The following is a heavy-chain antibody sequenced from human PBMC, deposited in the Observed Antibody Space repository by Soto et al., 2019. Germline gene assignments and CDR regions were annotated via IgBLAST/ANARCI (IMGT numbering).Heavy chain of an antibody. D-gene: IGHD4-17*01. CDR3: AKNDDYGLEF. CDR2: VFRSGDT. V-gene: IGHV4-4*02. J-gene: IGHJ4*01. Sequence: SETLSLTCAVSGDSVSNNKWWSWVRLSPGKGLEWIGEVFRSGDTNYNPSLKSRVTISMDKSKNEFLLQLKSVTAADPAMYYFAKNDDYGLEFWGQGTPVTVSA. CDR1: GDSVSNNKW.